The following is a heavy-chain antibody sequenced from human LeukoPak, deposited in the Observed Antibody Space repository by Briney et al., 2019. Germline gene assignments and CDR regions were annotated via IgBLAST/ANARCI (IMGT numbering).Heavy chain of an antibody. CDR2: IYYSGST. V-gene: IGHV4-34*01. Sequence: SETLSLTCAVYGGSFSGYYWSWIRQPPGKGLEWIGSIYYSGSTYYNPSLKSRVTISVDTSKNQFSLKLSSVTAADTAVYYCARRGKSPNWFDPWGQGTLVTVSS. D-gene: IGHD3-10*01. J-gene: IGHJ5*02. CDR1: GGSFSGYY. CDR3: ARRGKSPNWFDP.